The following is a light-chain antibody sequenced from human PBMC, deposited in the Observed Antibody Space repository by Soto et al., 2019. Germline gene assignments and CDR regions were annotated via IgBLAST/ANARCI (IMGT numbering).Light chain of an antibody. CDR3: CSYGEV. CDR2: EVS. V-gene: IGLV2-23*02. CDR1: SSDVGSYNL. J-gene: IGLJ7*01. Sequence: QSALTQPASVSGSPGQSITISCTGTSSDVGSYNLVSWYQQHPGKAPKLMIYEVSKRPSGVSNRFSGSKSGNTASLTISGLQAEDEADYYCCSYGEVFGGGTQLTVL.